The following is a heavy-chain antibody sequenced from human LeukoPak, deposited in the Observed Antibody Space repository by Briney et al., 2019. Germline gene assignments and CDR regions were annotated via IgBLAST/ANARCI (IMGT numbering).Heavy chain of an antibody. J-gene: IGHJ5*02. CDR2: IYYSGST. CDR3: ARGGLVGAAEYNWFDP. Sequence: PSETLSLTCTVSGGSISSGGYYWSWIRQHPGKGLEWIGYIYYSGSTYYNPSLKSRVTISVDTSKNQFSLKLSSVTAADTAVYYCARGGLVGAAEYNWFDPWGQGTLVTVSS. D-gene: IGHD1-26*01. CDR1: GGSISSGGYY. V-gene: IGHV4-31*03.